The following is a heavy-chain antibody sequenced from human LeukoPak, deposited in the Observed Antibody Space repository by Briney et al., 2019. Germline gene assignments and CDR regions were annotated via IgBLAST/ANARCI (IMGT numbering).Heavy chain of an antibody. V-gene: IGHV3-21*01. Sequence: GGSLRLSCAASGFTFSTYAMNWVRQAPGKGLEWVSSISSSSRYIYYADSVKGRFTISRDNAKNSLYLQMNGLRAEDTAVYYCARGHSYCTDGVCSPNWFDPWGQGTLVTVSS. J-gene: IGHJ5*02. CDR2: ISSSSRYI. D-gene: IGHD2-8*01. CDR1: GFTFSTYA. CDR3: ARGHSYCTDGVCSPNWFDP.